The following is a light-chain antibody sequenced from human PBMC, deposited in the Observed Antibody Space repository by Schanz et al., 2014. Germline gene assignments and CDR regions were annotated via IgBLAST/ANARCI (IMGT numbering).Light chain of an antibody. CDR2: DVS. V-gene: IGLV2-14*01. Sequence: QSVLTQPASVSGSPGQSITISCTGTSSDVGGYNYVSWYQQHPGKAPKLMIYDVSNRPSGVSNRFSGSKSGNTASLTISGLQVEDEADYYCSSYSSSSTHWVFGGGTKLTVL. J-gene: IGLJ3*02. CDR3: SSYSSSSTHWV. CDR1: SSDVGGYNY.